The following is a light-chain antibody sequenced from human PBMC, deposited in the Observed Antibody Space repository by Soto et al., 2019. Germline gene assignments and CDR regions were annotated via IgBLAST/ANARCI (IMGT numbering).Light chain of an antibody. Sequence: EVVLTQSPASLSLSPGERATLSCGASQIVSSNYLAWYQQKPGLAPRLLIYDASTRATGVPDRFRGSGSGTDFTLTINRLEPADAAVYYCQQYGDSPRGTFGGGTKVEIK. J-gene: IGKJ4*01. CDR2: DAS. CDR3: QQYGDSPRGT. CDR1: QIVSSNY. V-gene: IGKV3D-20*01.